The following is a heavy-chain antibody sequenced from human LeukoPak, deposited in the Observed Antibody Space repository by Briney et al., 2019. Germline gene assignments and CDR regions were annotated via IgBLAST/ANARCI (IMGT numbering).Heavy chain of an antibody. CDR2: VNPGDSDT. V-gene: IGHV5-51*01. Sequence: GESLKISCRGSGNSSTNNWVAWVRRMPGKGLEGMGAVNPGDSDTQYSAPFQGQVTISADRSTTTAYLHWSSLQASDTAIYYCAKRRLNVYETSPWDPDLWGQGTLVTVSS. D-gene: IGHD2-2*01. CDR3: AKRRLNVYETSPWDPDL. J-gene: IGHJ5*02. CDR1: GNSSTNNW.